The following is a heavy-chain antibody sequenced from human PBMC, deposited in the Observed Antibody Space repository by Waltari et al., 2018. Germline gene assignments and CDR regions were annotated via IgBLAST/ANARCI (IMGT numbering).Heavy chain of an antibody. D-gene: IGHD3-3*01. CDR1: GYSFTSYW. CDR3: ASRITIFGVAEYYFDY. CDR2: IYPGYSDT. J-gene: IGHJ4*02. Sequence: EVQLVQSGAEVKKPGESLKISCKGSGYSFTSYWIGWVRQMPGKGLEWMGIIYPGYSDTRNSPSFQGQVTISADKSISTAYLQWSSLKASDTAMYYCASRITIFGVAEYYFDYWGQGTLVTVSS. V-gene: IGHV5-51*01.